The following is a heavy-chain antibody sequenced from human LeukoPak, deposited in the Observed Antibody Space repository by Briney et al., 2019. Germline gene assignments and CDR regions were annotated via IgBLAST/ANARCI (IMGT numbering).Heavy chain of an antibody. V-gene: IGHV4-59*01. CDR3: ARVRYSRGWYWGDFDY. J-gene: IGHJ4*02. CDR2: IYYSGST. Sequence: SETLSLTCTVSGGSISSYYWSWIRQPPGKGLEWIGYIYYSGSTNYNPSLKSRVTISVDTSKNQFSLKLSSVTAADTAVYYCARVRYSRGWYWGDFDYWGQGTLVTVSS. CDR1: GGSISSYY. D-gene: IGHD6-19*01.